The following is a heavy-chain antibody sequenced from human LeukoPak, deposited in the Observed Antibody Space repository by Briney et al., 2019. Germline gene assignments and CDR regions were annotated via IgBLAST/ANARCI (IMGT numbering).Heavy chain of an antibody. CDR3: ARAVYDYIWGRYRFDY. V-gene: IGHV4-4*02. Sequence: AETPSLTCGVSGGSITQTNYWTWARQPPGKGLEWIGEVNLQGSTNYNPSLMGRVAISVDKSENHVSLQLTSVTAADTAVYYCARAVYDYIWGRYRFDYRGAGNLGTVSS. J-gene: IGHJ4*02. CDR2: VNLQGST. CDR1: GGSITQTNY. D-gene: IGHD3-16*02.